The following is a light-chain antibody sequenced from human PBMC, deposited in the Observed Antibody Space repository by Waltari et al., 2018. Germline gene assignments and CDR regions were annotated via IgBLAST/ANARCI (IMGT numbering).Light chain of an antibody. V-gene: IGLV2-14*03. Sequence: SALTQPASVSGSPGQSITISCTGTSSDVGGHSYASWYQQFPAKAPKLMIYDVTNRPSGISNRFSGSKSGNTASLTISDLQAEDEADYYCSSYKTSNAVVFGGGTKLTVL. J-gene: IGLJ3*02. CDR1: SSDVGGHSY. CDR2: DVT. CDR3: SSYKTSNAVV.